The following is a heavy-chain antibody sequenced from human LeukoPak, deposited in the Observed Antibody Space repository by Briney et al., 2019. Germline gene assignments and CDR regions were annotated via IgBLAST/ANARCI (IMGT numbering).Heavy chain of an antibody. J-gene: IGHJ1*01. CDR2: ISSSSSYI. CDR1: GFTFSSYS. D-gene: IGHD6-19*01. V-gene: IGHV3-21*01. CDR3: ARGPSSGWYDGYFQH. Sequence: GSLRLSCAASGFTFSSYSMNWVRQAPGKGLEWVSSISSSSSYIYYADSVKGRFTISRDNAKNSLYLQMNSLRAEDTAVYYCARGPSSGWYDGYFQHWGQGTLVTVSS.